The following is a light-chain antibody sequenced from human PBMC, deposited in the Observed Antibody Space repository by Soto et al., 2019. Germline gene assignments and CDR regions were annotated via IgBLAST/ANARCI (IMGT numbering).Light chain of an antibody. Sequence: SYELTQPPSVSVSPGQTASITCSGDRLGNKYIYWYQQKPGQSPLLVLYQDHKRPSGIPERFSGSNSGNTATLAIRGTQSMDEADFYVQAWYSSDLVFCGGTQLTV. J-gene: IGLJ2*01. CDR2: QDH. V-gene: IGLV3-1*01. CDR3: QAWYSSDLV. CDR1: RLGNKY.